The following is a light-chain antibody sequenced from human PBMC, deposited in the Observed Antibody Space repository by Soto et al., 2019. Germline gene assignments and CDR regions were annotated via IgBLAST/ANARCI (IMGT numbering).Light chain of an antibody. Sequence: QSALTQPPSASGSPGQSVTISCIGTSSDVGGYNYVSWYQQHPGKAPKLMIYEVSKRPSGVPDGFSGSKSGNTASLTVSGLQAEDEADYYCSSYAASNNLGVFGGGTKLTVL. CDR1: SSDVGGYNY. CDR3: SSYAASNNLGV. CDR2: EVS. V-gene: IGLV2-8*01. J-gene: IGLJ2*01.